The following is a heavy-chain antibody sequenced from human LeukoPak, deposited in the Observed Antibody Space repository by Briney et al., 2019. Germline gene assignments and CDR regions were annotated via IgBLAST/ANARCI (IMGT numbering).Heavy chain of an antibody. D-gene: IGHD6-19*01. Sequence: KVSCKASGGTFSRYAIRWGRQAPGQRLEXMGGIIPIFGTANYAQKFQGRVTITADESTSTAYMELSSLRSEDTAVYYCAREGGYSSGWYYFDYWGQGTLVTVSS. CDR2: IIPIFGTA. J-gene: IGHJ4*02. CDR3: AREGGYSSGWYYFDY. V-gene: IGHV1-69*01. CDR1: GGTFSRYA.